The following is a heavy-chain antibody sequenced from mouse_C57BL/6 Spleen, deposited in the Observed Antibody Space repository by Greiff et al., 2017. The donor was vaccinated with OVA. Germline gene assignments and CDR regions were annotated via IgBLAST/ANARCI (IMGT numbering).Heavy chain of an antibody. Sequence: VQGVESGAELARPGASVKLSCKASGYTFTSYGISWVKQRTGQGLEWIGEIYPRSGNTYYNEKFKGKATLTADKSSSTAYMELRSLTSEDSAVYFCAIYYGNYGYAMDYWGQGTSVTVSS. J-gene: IGHJ4*01. CDR2: IYPRSGNT. CDR3: AIYYGNYGYAMDY. CDR1: GYTFTSYG. V-gene: IGHV1-81*01. D-gene: IGHD2-1*01.